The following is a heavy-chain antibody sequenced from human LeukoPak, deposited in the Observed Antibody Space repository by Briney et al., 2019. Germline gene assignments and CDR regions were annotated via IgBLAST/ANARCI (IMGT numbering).Heavy chain of an antibody. J-gene: IGHJ4*02. Sequence: GGSLRLSCAASGFTFSSYEMNWVRQAPGKGLEWVSYISSSGSTIYYADSVKGRFTISRDDAKNSLYLQMNSLRAEDTAVYYCARDPSLGYCSGGSCAEFDYWGQGTLVTVSS. V-gene: IGHV3-48*03. CDR2: ISSSGSTI. CDR1: GFTFSSYE. CDR3: ARDPSLGYCSGGSCAEFDY. D-gene: IGHD2-15*01.